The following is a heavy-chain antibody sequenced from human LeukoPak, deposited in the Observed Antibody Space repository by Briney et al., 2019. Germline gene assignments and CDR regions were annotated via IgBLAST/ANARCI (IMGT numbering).Heavy chain of an antibody. CDR2: XYXTGSX. D-gene: IGHD6-19*01. CDR1: GGSISTYY. CDR3: ARSPREVGWSNY. J-gene: IGHJ4*02. Sequence: SETLSLTCTVSGGSISTYYWTXXXXXPGXXXXXXGHXYXTGSXNYNXXXXSRXXIXVXTXRNQFSLNLNSVTAADTAVYYCARSPREVGWSNYWGQGTLVTVSS. V-gene: IGHV4-59*08.